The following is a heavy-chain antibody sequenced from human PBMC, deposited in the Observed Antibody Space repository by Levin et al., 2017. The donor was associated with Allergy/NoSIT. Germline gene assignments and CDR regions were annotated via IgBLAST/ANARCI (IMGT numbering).Heavy chain of an antibody. Sequence: SGPTLVKPTQTLTLTCTFSGFSLTTSGVGVGWIRQPPGKALEWLALIYWNDDKRYSPSLKSRLTITKGTSKNQVVLTMTNMDPVDTATYYCAHSRQYCSTTNCRMWFFDLWGRGTLVTVSS. J-gene: IGHJ2*01. CDR1: GFSLTTSGVG. D-gene: IGHD2-2*01. V-gene: IGHV2-5*01. CDR3: AHSRQYCSTTNCRMWFFDL. CDR2: IYWNDDK.